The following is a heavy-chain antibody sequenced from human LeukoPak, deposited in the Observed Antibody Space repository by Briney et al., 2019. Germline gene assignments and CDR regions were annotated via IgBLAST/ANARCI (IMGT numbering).Heavy chain of an antibody. CDR3: ARGGSGGKDWFDP. CDR1: GYTFTSYY. Sequence: ASVKVSCKASGYTFTSYYMHWVRQAPGQGLEWMGIITPSGGSTSYAQECRGRVTMTTDTSTSTVYMELSSLRSEDTAVYYCARGGSGGKDWFDPWGQGTLVTVSS. CDR2: ITPSGGST. V-gene: IGHV1-46*01. J-gene: IGHJ5*02. D-gene: IGHD5-12*01.